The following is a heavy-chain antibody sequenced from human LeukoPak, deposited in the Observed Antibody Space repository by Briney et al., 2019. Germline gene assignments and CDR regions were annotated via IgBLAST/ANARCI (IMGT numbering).Heavy chain of an antibody. CDR2: IYYSGST. V-gene: IGHV4-31*03. CDR3: ARVTEYQLLVEAFDI. J-gene: IGHJ3*02. Sequence: SETLSLTCTVSGGSISGGGYYWSWIRQHPGKGLEWIGYIYYSGSTYYNPSLKSRVTISVDTSKNQFSLKLSSVTAADTAVYYCARVTEYQLLVEAFDIWGQGTMVTVSS. CDR1: GGSISGGGYY. D-gene: IGHD2-2*01.